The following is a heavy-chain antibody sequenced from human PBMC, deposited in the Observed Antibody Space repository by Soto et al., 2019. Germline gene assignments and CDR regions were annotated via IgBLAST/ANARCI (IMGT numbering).Heavy chain of an antibody. Sequence: QVQLQESGPGLVKPSGTLSLTCAVSGGSITSSNWWSWVRQPPGEGLEWIGEIYFRGNTNYNPSLETRVTISLDKSKNQFSLKLTSVTAADTAVYYCARDPRGAYNNSYSGIDYWGQGTLVTVSS. CDR2: IYFRGNT. J-gene: IGHJ4*02. D-gene: IGHD2-15*01. V-gene: IGHV4-4*02. CDR3: ARDPRGAYNNSYSGIDY. CDR1: GGSITSSNW.